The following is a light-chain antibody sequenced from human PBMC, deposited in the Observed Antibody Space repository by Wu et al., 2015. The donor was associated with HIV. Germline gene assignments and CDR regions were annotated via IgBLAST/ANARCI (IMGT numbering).Light chain of an antibody. J-gene: IGKJ4*01. Sequence: EIVLTQSPGTLSLSPGERATLSCRASQSVTSNYLAWYQQKPGRAPRLLICGASSRAAGIPDRFSGSGSGTDFTLTISRLEPEDFAVYYCQQYGSSPPLTFGGGTKVEIK. CDR1: QSVTSNY. CDR2: GAS. V-gene: IGKV3-20*01. CDR3: QQYGSSPPLT.